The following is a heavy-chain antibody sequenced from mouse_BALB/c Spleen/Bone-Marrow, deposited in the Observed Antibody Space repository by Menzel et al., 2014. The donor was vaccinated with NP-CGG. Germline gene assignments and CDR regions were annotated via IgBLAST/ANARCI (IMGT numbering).Heavy chain of an antibody. V-gene: IGHV14-3*02. D-gene: IGHD4-1*01. J-gene: IGHJ4*01. CDR1: GFNIKDTY. CDR3: ARWEYYAMDY. Sequence: LKECGAELVKPGASVKLSCTASGFNIKDTYMHWVKQRPEQGLEWIGRIDPANGNTKYDPKFQGKATITADTSSNTAYLQLSSLTSEDTAVYYCARWEYYAMDYWGQGTSVTVSS. CDR2: IDPANGNT.